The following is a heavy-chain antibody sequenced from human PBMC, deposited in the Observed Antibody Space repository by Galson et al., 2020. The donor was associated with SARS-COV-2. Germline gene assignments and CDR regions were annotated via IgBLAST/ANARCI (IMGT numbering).Heavy chain of an antibody. D-gene: IGHD3-10*01. CDR1: GYTFISYA. CDR2: ISSYNGNT. V-gene: IGHV1-18*04. Sequence: AASVKVSCKASGYTFISYAISWVRQAPGQGLEWMGWISSYNGNTKYAQKLQGRVTMTTDTSTSTAYMELRSLRFDDTAVYYCARGVSYSIWFGEAGGDYFDYWGQGTLVTVSS. J-gene: IGHJ4*02. CDR3: ARGVSYSIWFGEAGGDYFDY.